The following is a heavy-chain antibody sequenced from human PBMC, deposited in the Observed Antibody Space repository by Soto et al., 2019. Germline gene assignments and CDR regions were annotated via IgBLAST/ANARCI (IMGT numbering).Heavy chain of an antibody. D-gene: IGHD3-10*01. Sequence: QVQLVQSGAEVKRPGSSVKVSCEASGGTFSSFTITWVRQAPGQGLEWMGRITPILGTADYAQKFQGRVTISAEKSTSTAYMGLNSLRSEDTAVYYCAGGPLGVLDYWGQGTLVTVSS. CDR1: GGTFSSFT. CDR2: ITPILGTA. J-gene: IGHJ4*02. CDR3: AGGPLGVLDY. V-gene: IGHV1-69*08.